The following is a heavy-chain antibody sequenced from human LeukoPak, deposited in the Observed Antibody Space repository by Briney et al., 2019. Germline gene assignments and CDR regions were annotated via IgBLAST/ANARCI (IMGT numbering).Heavy chain of an antibody. V-gene: IGHV4-30-2*01. Sequence: PSQTLSLTCAVSGGSISSGGYSWSWIRQPPGKGLEWIVYIYHSGSTYYNPSLKSRVTISVDRSKNQFSLKLSSVTAADTAVYYCARASSYCGGDCLYYFDYWGQGTLVTVSS. CDR2: IYHSGST. D-gene: IGHD2-21*02. CDR1: GGSISSGGYS. CDR3: ARASSYCGGDCLYYFDY. J-gene: IGHJ4*02.